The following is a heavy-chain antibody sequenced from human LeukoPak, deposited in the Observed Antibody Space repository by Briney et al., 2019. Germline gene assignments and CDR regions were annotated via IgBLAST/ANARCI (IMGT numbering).Heavy chain of an antibody. Sequence: GGSLRLSCAASGFTFSSYGMHWVRQAPGKGLEWVAVISYDGSNKYYADSVKGRFTISRDNSKNTLYLQMNSLRAEDTAVYYCARPRRPRGQLVPIQGFDYWGQGTLVTVSS. J-gene: IGHJ4*02. V-gene: IGHV3-30*03. CDR3: ARPRRPRGQLVPIQGFDY. CDR2: ISYDGSNK. D-gene: IGHD6-13*01. CDR1: GFTFSSYG.